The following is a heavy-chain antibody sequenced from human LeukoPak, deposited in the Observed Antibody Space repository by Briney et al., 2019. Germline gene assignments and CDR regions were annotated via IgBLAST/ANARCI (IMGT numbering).Heavy chain of an antibody. J-gene: IGHJ5*02. V-gene: IGHV4-39*07. D-gene: IGHD2-15*01. CDR3: ARAYCSGGSCYSSRGMFDP. Sequence: SETLSLTCTVSGGSIPISTYYWGWVRQPPGKGLEWIGSIYYSGSTNYNPSLKSRVTISVDTSKNQFFLKLSSVTAADTAVYYCARAYCSGGSCYSSRGMFDPWGQGTLVTVSS. CDR1: GGSIPISTYY. CDR2: IYYSGST.